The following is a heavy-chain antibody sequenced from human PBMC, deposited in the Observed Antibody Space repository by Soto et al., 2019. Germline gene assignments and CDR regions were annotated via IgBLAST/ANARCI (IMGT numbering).Heavy chain of an antibody. J-gene: IGHJ6*02. CDR2: IIPIFGTA. Sequence: ASVKVSCKAAGGTFSSYTISWVRQAPGQGLEWMGGIIPIFGTANYAQKFQGRVTITADESTSTAYMELSSLRSEDTAVYYCARHYGDYFYGMDVWGQGTTVTVSS. CDR3: ARHYGDYFYGMDV. V-gene: IGHV1-69*13. D-gene: IGHD4-17*01. CDR1: GGTFSSYT.